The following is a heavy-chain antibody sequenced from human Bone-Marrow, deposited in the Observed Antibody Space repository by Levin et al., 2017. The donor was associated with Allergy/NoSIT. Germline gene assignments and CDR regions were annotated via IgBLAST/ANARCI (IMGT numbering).Heavy chain of an antibody. CDR2: MNPNSGNT. J-gene: IGHJ6*02. CDR1: GYTFTSYD. V-gene: IGHV1-8*01. Sequence: ASVKVSCKASGYTFTSYDINWVRQATGQGLEWMGWMNPNSGNTGYAQKFQGRVTMTRNTSISTAYMELSSLRSEDTAVYYCARGTPRNIVVVVGYYYYGMDVWGQGTTVTVSS. CDR3: ARGTPRNIVVVVGYYYYGMDV. D-gene: IGHD2-15*01.